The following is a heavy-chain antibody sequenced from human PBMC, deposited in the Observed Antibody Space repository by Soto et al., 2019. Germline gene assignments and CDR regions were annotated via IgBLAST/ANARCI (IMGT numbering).Heavy chain of an antibody. CDR1: GSTLTTYD. Sequence: ASVKVSCKASGSTLTTYDIHWVRQASGQGLEWMGWINPNSDDRLYAQKFQGRVTMTRDTSIDTVYMELSRLRSEDTAMYYCARAIAFIDGYNRRHYGMDVWG. CDR2: INPNSDDR. V-gene: IGHV1-8*01. J-gene: IGHJ6*02. CDR3: ARAIAFIDGYNRRHYGMDV. D-gene: IGHD5-12*01.